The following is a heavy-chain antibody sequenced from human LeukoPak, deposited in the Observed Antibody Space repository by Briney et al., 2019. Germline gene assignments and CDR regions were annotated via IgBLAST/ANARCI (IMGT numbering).Heavy chain of an antibody. CDR1: GYTFTSYY. J-gene: IGHJ4*02. CDR3: ARVNRALDY. CDR2: INPNSGDT. V-gene: IGHV1-2*02. Sequence: ASVKVSCKASGYTFTSYYIHWVRQAPGQGLEWMGWINPNSGDTNSAQKFQGRVTMTRDTSISTVYMEVSSLISDDTAVYYCARVNRALDYWGQGTLVTVSS.